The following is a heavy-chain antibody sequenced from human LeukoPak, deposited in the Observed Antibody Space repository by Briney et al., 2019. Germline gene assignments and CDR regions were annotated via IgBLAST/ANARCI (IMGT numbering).Heavy chain of an antibody. V-gene: IGHV3-9*01. CDR1: GFTFDDYA. CDR2: ISWNSGNI. Sequence: GGSLRLSCAASGFTFDDYAMHWVRQAPGKGLEWVSGISWNSGNIGYADSVKGRFTISRDNAKNSLYLQMNSLRAEDTALYYCAKDSLSRSKRLGWFDPWGQGTLVTVSS. CDR3: AKDSLSRSKRLGWFDP. D-gene: IGHD3-16*01. J-gene: IGHJ5*02.